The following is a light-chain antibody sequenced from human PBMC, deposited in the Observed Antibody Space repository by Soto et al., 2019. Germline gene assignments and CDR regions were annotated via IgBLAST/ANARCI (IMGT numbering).Light chain of an antibody. J-gene: IGLJ2*01. CDR2: RSD. CDR1: SSNIGSNH. V-gene: IGLV1-47*01. CDR3: AAWDDSLSALL. Sequence: QSVLTQPPSASGTPGQKVTISCSGSSSNIGSNHVYWYQQFPGSAPRLLIYRSDQRPSGVPDRISGSKSGTSASLAISGLRSEDEADYYCAAWDDSLSALLFGGGTKLTVL.